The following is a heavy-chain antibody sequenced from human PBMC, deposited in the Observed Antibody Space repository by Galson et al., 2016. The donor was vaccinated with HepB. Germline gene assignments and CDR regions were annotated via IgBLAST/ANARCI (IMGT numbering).Heavy chain of an antibody. J-gene: IGHJ4*02. Sequence: SLRLSCAASGFTFNAYDMHWVRQAPGRGLEWVSLILSDGSDTDYGDSVKGRFSVSRDNSRNTLYLEMNSLRIEDTAVYFCATGTFFSGRFFECWGQGALVAVSS. D-gene: IGHD3-10*01. V-gene: IGHV3-30*03. CDR2: ILSDGSDT. CDR3: ATGTFFSGRFFEC. CDR1: GFTFNAYD.